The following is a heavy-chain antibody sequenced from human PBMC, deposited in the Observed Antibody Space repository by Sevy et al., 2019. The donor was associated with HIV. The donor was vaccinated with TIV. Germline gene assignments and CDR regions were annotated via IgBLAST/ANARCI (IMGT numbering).Heavy chain of an antibody. Sequence: GGSLRLSCAASGFPFTTYAVHWVRQAPGKGLEWLAVISFNGGNKFYADSVRGRFTISRDNSEKTMYLQMNSLRVEDTAMYYCARDVSGGERLGQLSAYFDYCGQGTLVTVSS. D-gene: IGHD3-16*02. CDR2: ISFNGGNK. V-gene: IGHV3-30-3*01. CDR1: GFPFTTYA. J-gene: IGHJ4*02. CDR3: ARDVSGGERLGQLSAYFDY.